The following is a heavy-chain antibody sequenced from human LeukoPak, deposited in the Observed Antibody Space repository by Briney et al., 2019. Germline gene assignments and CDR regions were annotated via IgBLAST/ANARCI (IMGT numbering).Heavy chain of an antibody. Sequence: PGGSPRLSCAASGFTFSSYWMSWVRQAPGKGLEWVANIKQDGSEKYYVDSVKGRFTISRDNAKNSLYLQMNSLRAEDTAVYHCARASDYDFWSGYYTSNYYYYYYMDVWGKGTTVTVSS. D-gene: IGHD3-3*01. CDR1: GFTFSSYW. J-gene: IGHJ6*03. V-gene: IGHV3-7*01. CDR3: ARASDYDFWSGYYTSNYYYYYYMDV. CDR2: IKQDGSEK.